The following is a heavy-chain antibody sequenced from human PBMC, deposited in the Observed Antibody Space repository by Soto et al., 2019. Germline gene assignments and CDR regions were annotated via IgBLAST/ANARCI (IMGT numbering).Heavy chain of an antibody. CDR1: GGSISSSSYY. CDR2: IYYSGST. J-gene: IGHJ5*02. Sequence: SETLSLTCTVSGGSISSSSYYWGWIRQPPGKGLEWIGSIYYSGSTYYNPSLKSRVTISVDTSKNQFSLKLSSVTAADTAVYYCARWASSSWYSYNWFDPWGQGTLVTVSS. CDR3: ARWASSSWYSYNWFDP. D-gene: IGHD6-13*01. V-gene: IGHV4-39*01.